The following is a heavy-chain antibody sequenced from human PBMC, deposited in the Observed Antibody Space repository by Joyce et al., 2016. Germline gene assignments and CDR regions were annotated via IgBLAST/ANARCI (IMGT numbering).Heavy chain of an antibody. CDR1: GFTFGSYG. CDR2: ISSDGSKT. CDR3: AKEPALQEGVTSPVFIAH. D-gene: IGHD2-2*01. J-gene: IGHJ1*01. V-gene: IGHV3-30*18. Sequence: QVQLVESGGGVVQPGRSLRLSCAASGFTFGSYGMHWVRQAPGKGLEWVAVISSDGSKTYYADSLKGRFTISRDNSKNTLYLQMDSLRPNDTALYYCAKEPALQEGVTSPVFIAHWGQGILVTVSS.